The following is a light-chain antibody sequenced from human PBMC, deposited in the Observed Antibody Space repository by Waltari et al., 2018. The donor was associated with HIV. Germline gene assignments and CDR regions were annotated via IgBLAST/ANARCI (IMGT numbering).Light chain of an antibody. CDR1: SRNIGTYNL. CDR2: EVS. J-gene: IGLJ3*02. CDR3: CSYAGSSTLV. V-gene: IGLV2-23*02. Sequence: QSALTQPASVSGSPGQSITISCTGTSRNIGTYNLVSWHQQHPGKAPKTLIYEVSQRPSGVSNRFSGSKSGNTASLTISGLQAEDEADYYCCSYAGSSTLVFGGGTKVTVL.